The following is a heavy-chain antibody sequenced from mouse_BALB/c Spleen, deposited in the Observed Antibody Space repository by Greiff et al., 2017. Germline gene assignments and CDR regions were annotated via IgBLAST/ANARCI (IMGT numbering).Heavy chain of an antibody. V-gene: IGHV3-6*02. Sequence: EVQLVESGPGLVKPSQSLSLTCSVTGYSITSGYYWNWIRQFPGNKLEWMGYISYDGSNNYNPSLKNRISITRYTSKNQFFLKLNSVTTEDTATYYCARSWGGSQGYWGQGTTLTVSS. J-gene: IGHJ2*01. CDR3: ARSWGGSQGY. CDR2: ISYDGSN. CDR1: GYSITSGYY.